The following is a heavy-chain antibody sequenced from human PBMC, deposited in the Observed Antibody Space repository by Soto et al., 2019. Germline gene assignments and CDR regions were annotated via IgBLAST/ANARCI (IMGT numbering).Heavy chain of an antibody. J-gene: IGHJ4*02. V-gene: IGHV4-38-2*01. CDR1: GYSISSGYY. CDR3: ARVIAASNVDTAMVADY. Sequence: SETLSLTCAVSGYSISSGYYWGWIRQPQGKGLEWIGSIYHSGSTYYNPSLKSRVTISVDTSKNQFSLKLSSVTAADTAVYYCARVIAASNVDTAMVADYWGQCTLVTVS. CDR2: IYHSGST. D-gene: IGHD5-18*01.